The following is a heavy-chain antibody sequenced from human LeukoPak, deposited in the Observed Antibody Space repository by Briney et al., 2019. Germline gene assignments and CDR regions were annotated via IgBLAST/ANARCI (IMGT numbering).Heavy chain of an antibody. J-gene: IGHJ6*02. CDR1: GGSFSGYY. D-gene: IGHD3-10*01. V-gene: IGHV4-34*01. CDR3: ARGIITSYYYYGMDV. Sequence: TSETLSLTCAVYGGSFSGYYWSWIRQPPGKGLEWIGEINHSGSTNYNPSLKSRVTISVDTSKNQFSLKLSSVTAADTAVYYCARGIITSYYYYGMDVWGQGTTVTVSS. CDR2: INHSGST.